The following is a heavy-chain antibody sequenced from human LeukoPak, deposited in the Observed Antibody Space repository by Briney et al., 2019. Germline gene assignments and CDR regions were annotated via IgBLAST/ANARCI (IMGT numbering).Heavy chain of an antibody. D-gene: IGHD6-19*01. CDR3: ATYRSGWSFSN. Sequence: PGGSLRLSCTASGLTFANSWLRWVRQAPGKGLEWVGRVQDTINGGTTDYAAPVKGRFTISRDDSRNTLYLQMNSLRSEDSALYSCATYRSGWSFSNWGQGNLVTVSS. CDR2: VQDTINGGTT. J-gene: IGHJ4*02. CDR1: GLTFANSW. V-gene: IGHV3-15*01.